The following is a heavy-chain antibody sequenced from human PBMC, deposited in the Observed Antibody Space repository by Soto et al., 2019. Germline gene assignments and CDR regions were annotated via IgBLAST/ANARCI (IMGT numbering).Heavy chain of an antibody. J-gene: IGHJ4*02. CDR3: ARPKGSYSSGYYYFDY. CDR2: ITPLFGTA. V-gene: IGHV1-69*13. D-gene: IGHD6-19*01. Sequence: SVKVSCKTSGGTFSTYAIYWVRQAPGQGLEWMGAITPLFGTADYAQKFQGRVTITADESTSTAYMELSSLRSEDTAVYYCARPKGSYSSGYYYFDYWGQGTLVTVS. CDR1: GGTFSTYA.